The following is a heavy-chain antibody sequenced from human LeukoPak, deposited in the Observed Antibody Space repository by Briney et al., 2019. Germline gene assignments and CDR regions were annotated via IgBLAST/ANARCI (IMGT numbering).Heavy chain of an antibody. CDR2: IYYSGST. V-gene: IGHV4-59*12. J-gene: IGHJ4*02. CDR1: GGSISSYY. D-gene: IGHD6-19*01. CDR3: ARGLGSGHYYFDY. Sequence: PSETLSLTCTVSGGSISSYYWSWIRQPPGKGLEWIGYIYYSGSTNYNPSLKSRVTISVDTSKNQFSLKLSSVTAADTAVYYCARGLGSGHYYFDYWGQGTLVTVSS.